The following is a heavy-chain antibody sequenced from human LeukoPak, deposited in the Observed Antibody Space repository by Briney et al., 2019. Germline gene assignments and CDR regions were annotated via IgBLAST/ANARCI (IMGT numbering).Heavy chain of an antibody. D-gene: IGHD5-18*01. Sequence: EASVKVSCKASGGTFSSYAISWVRQAPGRGLEWMGRIIPIFGTANYARKFQGRVTITTDESTSTAYMELSSLRSEDTAVYYCARQTGHRGYGYLEAFDIWGQGTMVTVSS. V-gene: IGHV1-69*05. CDR1: GGTFSSYA. CDR3: ARQTGHRGYGYLEAFDI. CDR2: IIPIFGTA. J-gene: IGHJ3*02.